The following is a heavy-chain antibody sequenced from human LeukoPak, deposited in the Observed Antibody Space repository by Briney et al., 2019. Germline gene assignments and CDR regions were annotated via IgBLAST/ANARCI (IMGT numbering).Heavy chain of an antibody. CDR3: AKEGYGDYGGYFQH. J-gene: IGHJ1*01. Sequence: PGRSLRLSCAASGFTFDDYAMHWVRQAPGKGLEWVSGISWNSGSIGYADSVKGRFTISRDNAKNSLYLQMNSLRAEDTALYYCAKEGYGDYGGYFQHWGQGTLVTVSS. V-gene: IGHV3-9*01. CDR1: GFTFDDYA. D-gene: IGHD4-17*01. CDR2: ISWNSGSI.